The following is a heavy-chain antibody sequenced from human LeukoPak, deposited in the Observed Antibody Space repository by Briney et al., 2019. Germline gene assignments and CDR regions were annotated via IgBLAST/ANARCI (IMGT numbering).Heavy chain of an antibody. CDR2: INHSGST. J-gene: IGHJ4*02. CDR3: ARVFKGSSWYFDY. V-gene: IGHV4-34*01. Sequence: SETLSLTCAVYGGSFSGYYWSWIRQPPGKGLEWIGEINHSGSTNYNPSLKSRVTISVDTSKNQFSLKLSSVTAADTAVYYCARVFKGSSWYFDYWGQGTLVTVSS. D-gene: IGHD6-13*01. CDR1: GGSFSGYY.